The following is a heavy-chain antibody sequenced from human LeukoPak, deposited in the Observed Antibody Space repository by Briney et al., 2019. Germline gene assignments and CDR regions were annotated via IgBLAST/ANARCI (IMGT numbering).Heavy chain of an antibody. CDR3: AKEWQWVILLYIDY. CDR2: ISGSGGST. D-gene: IGHD3-16*02. V-gene: IGHV3-23*01. CDR1: GFTFSSYP. Sequence: PGGTLRLSCAASGFTFSSYPMSWVRQAPGKGLEWVSAISGSGGSTYYADPVKGRFTIARANSKNTLYLQMNSLRAEDTAVYYCAKEWQWVILLYIDYWGEGTLVTASS. J-gene: IGHJ4*01.